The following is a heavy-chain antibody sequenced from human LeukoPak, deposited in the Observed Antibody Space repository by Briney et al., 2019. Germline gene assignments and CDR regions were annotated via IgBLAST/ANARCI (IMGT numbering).Heavy chain of an antibody. CDR3: AKVKGASDNYGDDY. Sequence: RGSPRVSCAASVFSFCNYAMSCVSQAPGERLEWVSTISGSGGTTYYEDSVKGRFTISRDNSKNTLYLQMNSLRAEDTAVYYCAKVKGASDNYGDDYWGQGTLVTVSS. J-gene: IGHJ4*02. CDR1: VFSFCNYA. D-gene: IGHD4-17*01. CDR2: ISGSGGTT. V-gene: IGHV3-23*01.